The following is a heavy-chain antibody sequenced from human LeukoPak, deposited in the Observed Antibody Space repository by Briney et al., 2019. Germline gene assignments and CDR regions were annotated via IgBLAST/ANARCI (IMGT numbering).Heavy chain of an antibody. Sequence: GGSLRLSCTASGFGIGASFINWVRRAPGKGLEWVSLLSRGESAFYADSVKGRFTLSGDTSKNTVFLQMNSLRAEDTAVYFCARAVGVVDCNTYSCKPYYFDYWGQGALVTVSS. J-gene: IGHJ4*02. D-gene: IGHD2-2*01. CDR3: ARAVGVVDCNTYSCKPYYFDY. V-gene: IGHV3-66*01. CDR2: LSRGESA. CDR1: GFGIGASF.